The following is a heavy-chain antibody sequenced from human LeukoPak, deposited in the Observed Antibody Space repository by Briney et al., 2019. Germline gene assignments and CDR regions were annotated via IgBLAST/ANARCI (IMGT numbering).Heavy chain of an antibody. CDR2: ITTSSSYI. CDR3: AGGGSYLSAFDI. CDR1: GFTFSTSS. J-gene: IGHJ3*02. D-gene: IGHD1-26*01. Sequence: PGGSLRLSCAASGFTFSTSSMSWVRQAPGKGLEWVSSITTSSSYIYYADSVKGRFTTSRDIAKNSLYLQMNSLRAEDTAVYYCAGGGSYLSAFDIWGQGTMVTVSS. V-gene: IGHV3-21*01.